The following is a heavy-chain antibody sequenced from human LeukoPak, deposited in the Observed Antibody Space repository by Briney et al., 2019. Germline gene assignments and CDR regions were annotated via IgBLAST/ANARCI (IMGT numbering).Heavy chain of an antibody. V-gene: IGHV3-33*01. Sequence: GGSLRLSCAASGFTFSTYGMHWVRQAPGKGLEWVAVIWYDGSNKYADSVKGRFTISRDNSKNTLYLQMNSLRAEDTAVYYCARDRTGGWFFDYWGQGTLVTVSS. J-gene: IGHJ4*02. D-gene: IGHD6-19*01. CDR2: IWYDGSNK. CDR1: GFTFSTYG. CDR3: ARDRTGGWFFDY.